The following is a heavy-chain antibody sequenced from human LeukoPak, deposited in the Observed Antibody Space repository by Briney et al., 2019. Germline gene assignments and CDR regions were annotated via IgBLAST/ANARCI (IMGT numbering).Heavy chain of an antibody. CDR3: ARQGLTYYDILTGYRRSYFDY. Sequence: SETLSLTCTVSGGSISSSSYYWGWIRQPPGKGLEWIGSIYYSGSTYYNPSLKSRVTISVDTSKNQFSLKLSSVTAADTAVYYCARQGLTYYDILTGYRRSYFDYWGQGTLVTVPS. J-gene: IGHJ4*02. CDR1: GGSISSSSYY. CDR2: IYYSGST. D-gene: IGHD3-9*01. V-gene: IGHV4-39*01.